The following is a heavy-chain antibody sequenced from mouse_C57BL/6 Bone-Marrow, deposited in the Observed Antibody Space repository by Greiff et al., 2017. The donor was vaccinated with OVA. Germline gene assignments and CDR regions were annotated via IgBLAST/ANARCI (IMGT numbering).Heavy chain of an antibody. V-gene: IGHV1-15*01. J-gene: IGHJ2*01. D-gene: IGHD2-1*01. Sequence: QVQLQQSGAELVRPGASVTLSCKASGYTFTDYEMHWVKQTPVHGLEWIGAIDPETGGTAYNQKFKGKAILTADKSSSTAYMELRSLTSEDSAVYYCTRNHYGNPYYFDYWGQGTTLTVSS. CDR2: IDPETGGT. CDR1: GYTFTDYE. CDR3: TRNHYGNPYYFDY.